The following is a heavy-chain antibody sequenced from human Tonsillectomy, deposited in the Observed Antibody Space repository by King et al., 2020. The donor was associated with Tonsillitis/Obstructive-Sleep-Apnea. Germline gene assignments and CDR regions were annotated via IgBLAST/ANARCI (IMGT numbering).Heavy chain of an antibody. CDR2: ISGGGAAT. V-gene: IGHV3-23*04. D-gene: IGHD2-2*01. Sequence: VQLVESGGGLVQPGGSLRLSCAASGFTFSSYAMSWVRQAPGKGLEWVSAISGGGAATYYADSVKGRFTISRDNSKNTLYLQMNSLRAEDTAVYFCAKDGGVPAAIFDAFDFWGQGTVVTVS. J-gene: IGHJ3*01. CDR3: AKDGGVPAAIFDAFDF. CDR1: GFTFSSYA.